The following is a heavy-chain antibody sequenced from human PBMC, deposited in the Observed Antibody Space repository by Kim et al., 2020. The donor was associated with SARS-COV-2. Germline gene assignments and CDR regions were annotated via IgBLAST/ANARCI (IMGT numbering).Heavy chain of an antibody. J-gene: IGHJ3*02. CDR1: GGSISSSSYY. D-gene: IGHD2-21*01. V-gene: IGHV4-39*01. Sequence: SETLSLTCTVSGGSISSSSYYWGWIRQPPGKGLEWIGSIYYSGSTYYNPSLKSRVTISVDTSKNQFSLKLSSVTAADTAVYYCARSWWWGVRANADDAFDIWGQGTMVTVSS. CDR2: IYYSGST. CDR3: ARSWWWGVRANADDAFDI.